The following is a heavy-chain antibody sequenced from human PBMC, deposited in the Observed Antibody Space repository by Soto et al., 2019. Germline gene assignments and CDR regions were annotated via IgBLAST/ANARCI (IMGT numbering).Heavy chain of an antibody. CDR2: IWYDGSNK. CDR3: ASNYYYYYGMDV. J-gene: IGHJ6*02. V-gene: IGHV3-33*01. Sequence: LRLSCAASGFTFSSYGMHWVRQAPGKGLEWVAVIWYDGSNKYYADSVKGRFTISRDNSKNTLYLQMNSLRAEDTAVYYCASNYYYYYGMDVWGQGTTVTVSS. D-gene: IGHD7-27*01. CDR1: GFTFSSYG.